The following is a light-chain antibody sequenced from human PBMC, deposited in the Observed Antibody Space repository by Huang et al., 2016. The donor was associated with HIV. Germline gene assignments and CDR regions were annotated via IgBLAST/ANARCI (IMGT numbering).Light chain of an antibody. CDR3: QQGYSTPIT. CDR2: DAA. Sequence: DIQMTPSPSSLSASVGDRVSITCRASQTISHYLNWYQQRPGKAPKLLIYDAATLQSGVPARVSGSGAGTDFTLTISSLQSEDVATYCCQQGYSTPITFGQGTRLEI. CDR1: QTISHY. J-gene: IGKJ5*01. V-gene: IGKV1-39*01.